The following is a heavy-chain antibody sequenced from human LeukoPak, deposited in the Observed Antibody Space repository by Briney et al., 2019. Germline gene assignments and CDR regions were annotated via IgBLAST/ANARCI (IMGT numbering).Heavy chain of an antibody. V-gene: IGHV4-59*01. J-gene: IGHJ4*02. CDR2: IYYSGST. Sequence: SETLSLTCTVSGGSISSYYWSWIRQPPGKGLEWIGYIYYSGSTNYNPSLKSRVTISVDTSKNQFSLKLSSVTAADTAVYYCARVGYRPRYCSGTSCYNPINYYFDYWGQGTLVTVSS. CDR1: GGSISSYY. CDR3: ARVGYRPRYCSGTSCYNPINYYFDY. D-gene: IGHD2-2*02.